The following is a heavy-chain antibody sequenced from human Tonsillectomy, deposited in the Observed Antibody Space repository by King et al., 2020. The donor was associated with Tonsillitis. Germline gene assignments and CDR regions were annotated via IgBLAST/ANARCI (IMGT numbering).Heavy chain of an antibody. CDR1: GFTFSSYW. J-gene: IGHJ6*02. CDR3: ARVYSRAYCSLHGSAYYYGMDI. V-gene: IGHV3-74*01. CDR2: INSDGSST. D-gene: IGHD2-21*02. Sequence: VQLVESGGGLVQPGGSLRLSCAASGFTFSSYWMHWVRQAPGKGLVWVSRINSDGSSTSYADSVKGRFIISRDNAKNTMYLQMNSLRAEDTAVYYCARVYSRAYCSLHGSAYYYGMDIWGQGTTVTVSS.